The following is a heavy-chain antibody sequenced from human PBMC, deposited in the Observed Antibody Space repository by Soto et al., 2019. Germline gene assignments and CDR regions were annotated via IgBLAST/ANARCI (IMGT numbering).Heavy chain of an antibody. CDR1: VYSISSGYY. D-gene: IGHD3-22*01. J-gene: IGHJ5*02. Sequence: SETLCITCALSVYSISSGYYWGCLRQPPVKGLQWTVRIYHGGSTYYNPSLNSRVTLSIDMTNNHVSLILNSVTAADTAVYYCARVGPWVPYYYDSSPYNFENWFDPWGQGTLVTVSS. CDR2: IYHGGST. CDR3: ARVGPWVPYYYDSSPYNFENWFDP. V-gene: IGHV4-38-2*01.